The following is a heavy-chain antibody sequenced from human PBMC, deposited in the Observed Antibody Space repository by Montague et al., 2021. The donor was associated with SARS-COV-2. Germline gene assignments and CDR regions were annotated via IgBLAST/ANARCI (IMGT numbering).Heavy chain of an antibody. CDR3: ARHRKDYDILTGYSTSFYYDVDV. J-gene: IGHJ6*02. CDR2: VSDSGS. Sequence: SETLSLTCTVSGGSNSRYYWSWIRQPPGKGLEWIGYVSDSGSDYXPSLKSRASISVDTSKKLLSLSLSSVTAADTAIYYCARHRKDYDILTGYSTSFYYDVDVWGQGTTVTVAS. D-gene: IGHD3-9*01. V-gene: IGHV4-59*08. CDR1: GGSNSRYY.